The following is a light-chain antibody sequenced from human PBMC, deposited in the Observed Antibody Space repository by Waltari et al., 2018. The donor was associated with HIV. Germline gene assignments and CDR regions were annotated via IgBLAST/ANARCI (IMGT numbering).Light chain of an antibody. CDR1: KLGDKY. Sequence: SYELTQPPSVSVSPGQTVSITCSGDKLGDKYACWYQQKPGQSPVLVIYQDSKRPSGIPERFSGSNYGNTATLTISGTQAMDEADYYCQAWDSSTVVFGGGTKLTVL. J-gene: IGLJ2*01. CDR2: QDS. CDR3: QAWDSSTVV. V-gene: IGLV3-1*01.